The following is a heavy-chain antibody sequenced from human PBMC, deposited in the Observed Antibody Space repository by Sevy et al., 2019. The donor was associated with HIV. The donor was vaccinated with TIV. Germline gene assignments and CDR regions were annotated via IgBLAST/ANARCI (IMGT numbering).Heavy chain of an antibody. CDR3: ARPISELYSNYYYFDY. J-gene: IGHJ4*02. Sequence: GESLKISCKVSGYRFTTYWIGWVRQMPGKGLEWMGIIYPDDSETKYSPSFEGQVTISADKSISTTYLQWSSLKASDTAMYYCARPISELYSNYYYFDYWGQGTLVTVSS. CDR2: IYPDDSET. CDR1: GYRFTTYW. V-gene: IGHV5-51*01. D-gene: IGHD4-4*01.